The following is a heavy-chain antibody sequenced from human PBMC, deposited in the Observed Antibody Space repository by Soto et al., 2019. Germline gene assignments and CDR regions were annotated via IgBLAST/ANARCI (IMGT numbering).Heavy chain of an antibody. Sequence: QVPLVQSGAEVKKPGASVKVSCKASGYTFTSYGISWVRQAPGQGLEWMGWISAYNGNTNYAQKLQGRVTMTTDTSTSTAYMELRSLRSDDTAVYYCARGGGPAPNSKIRVVDGMDVWGQGTTVTVSS. CDR1: GYTFTSYG. CDR3: ARGGGPAPNSKIRVVDGMDV. V-gene: IGHV1-18*01. D-gene: IGHD2-15*01. J-gene: IGHJ6*02. CDR2: ISAYNGNT.